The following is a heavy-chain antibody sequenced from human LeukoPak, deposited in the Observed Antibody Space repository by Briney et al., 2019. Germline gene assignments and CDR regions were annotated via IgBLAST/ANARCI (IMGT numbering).Heavy chain of an antibody. V-gene: IGHV1-18*01. CDR1: GYTFTSYG. D-gene: IGHD4-17*01. J-gene: IGHJ4*02. CDR3: ARDALTTTVTPYGWVVY. Sequence: ASVKVSCKASGYTFTSYGINWVRQAPGQGLEWMGWINAYNGNTNYAQKLQGRVTMTTDTSTSTAYMELRSLRSDDTAVYYCARDALTTTVTPYGWVVYWGEGTLVSVPS. CDR2: INAYNGNT.